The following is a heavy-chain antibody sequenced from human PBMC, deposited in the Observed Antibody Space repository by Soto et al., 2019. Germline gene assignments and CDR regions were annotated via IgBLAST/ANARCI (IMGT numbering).Heavy chain of an antibody. CDR1: GGSISSSSYY. J-gene: IGHJ6*02. D-gene: IGHD2-21*01. V-gene: IGHV4-39*01. CDR2: IYYSGST. Sequence: SETLSLTCTVSGGSISSSSYYWGWIRQPPGKGLEWIGSIYYSGSTYYNPSLKSRVTISVDTSKNQFSLRLSSVTAAVTAGYYCAIAGDWATARGYYYYGMDVWGQGTTVTVSS. CDR3: AIAGDWATARGYYYYGMDV.